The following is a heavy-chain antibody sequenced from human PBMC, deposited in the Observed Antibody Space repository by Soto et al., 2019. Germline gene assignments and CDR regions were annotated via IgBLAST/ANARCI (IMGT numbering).Heavy chain of an antibody. J-gene: IGHJ6*02. D-gene: IGHD6-19*01. V-gene: IGHV1-18*01. CDR2: ISLYSDGT. CDR3: ARDRGSSGWTYYYYGMDV. Sequence: ASVKVSCKTSGYTFSNYGITWVRQAPGQPLEWLGWISLYSDGTNYAQKFQGRVSMTTDTSTTTAYMELRSLRSDDTAVYYCARDRGSSGWTYYYYGMDVWGQGTTVTVSS. CDR1: GYTFSNYG.